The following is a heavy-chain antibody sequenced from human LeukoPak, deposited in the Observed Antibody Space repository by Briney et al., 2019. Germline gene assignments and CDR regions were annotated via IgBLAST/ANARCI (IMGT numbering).Heavy chain of an antibody. D-gene: IGHD2-21*02. CDR1: GDSITNRNW. CDR3: AREAGVVVTGYFDL. J-gene: IGHJ2*01. Sequence: SGTLSLTCAVSGDSITNRNWWNGVRQPPGKGLEWIGEISHSGSTYYNPSLKSRVTISVDTSKNQFSLKLSSVTAADTAVYYCAREAGVVVTGYFDLWGRGTLVTVSS. CDR2: ISHSGST. V-gene: IGHV4-4*02.